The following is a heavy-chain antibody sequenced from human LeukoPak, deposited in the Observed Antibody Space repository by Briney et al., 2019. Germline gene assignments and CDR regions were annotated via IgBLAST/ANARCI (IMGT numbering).Heavy chain of an antibody. V-gene: IGHV4-30-2*02. J-gene: IGHJ4*02. CDR2: IYHSGST. CDR3: ARYAYCSSTSCLDY. D-gene: IGHD2-2*01. Sequence: PSETLSLTCTVSGGSISSGGYYWSWIRQPPGKGLEWIGYIYHSGSTYYNPSLKSRVTISVDRSKNQFSLKLSSVTAADTAMYYCARYAYCSSTSCLDYWGQGTLVTVSS. CDR1: GGSISSGGYY.